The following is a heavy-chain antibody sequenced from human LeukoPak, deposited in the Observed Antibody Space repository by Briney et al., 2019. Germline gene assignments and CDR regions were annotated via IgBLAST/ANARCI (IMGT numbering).Heavy chain of an antibody. D-gene: IGHD1-26*01. CDR1: GFTFSSYS. V-gene: IGHV3-21*01. CDR3: ARDRSGSPNDY. CDR2: ISSSSGYI. J-gene: IGHJ4*02. Sequence: GGSLRLSCAASGFTFSSYSMNRVRQAPGKGLEWVSCISSSSGYIYYADSVKGRFTISRDDAENSLYLQMNSLRAEDTAVYYCARDRSGSPNDYWGQGTLVTVSS.